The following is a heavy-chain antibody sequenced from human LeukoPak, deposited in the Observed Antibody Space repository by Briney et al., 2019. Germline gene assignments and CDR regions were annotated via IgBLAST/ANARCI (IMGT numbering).Heavy chain of an antibody. D-gene: IGHD4-11*01. V-gene: IGHV3-23*01. J-gene: IGHJ6*02. CDR1: GFTFSSYA. CDR3: AKGLEGLQPKDGMDV. CDR2: ISGSGGST. Sequence: GASLRLSCAASGFTFSSYAMSWVRQAPGKGLEWVSAISGSGGSTYYADSVKGRFTISRDNSKNTLYLQMNSLRAEDTAVYYSAKGLEGLQPKDGMDVWGQGTTVTVSS.